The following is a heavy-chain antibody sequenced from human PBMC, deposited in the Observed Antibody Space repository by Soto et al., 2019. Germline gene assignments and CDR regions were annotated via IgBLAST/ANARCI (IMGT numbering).Heavy chain of an antibody. CDR2: IYYSGST. J-gene: IGHJ5*02. Sequence: SETLSLTCTVSGGSISSGGYYWSWIRQHPGKGLEWIGYIYYSGSTYYNPSLKGRVTISVDTSKNQFSLKLSSVTAADTAVYYCARDHFYCSSTSCPDHNWFDPWGQGTLVTVSS. D-gene: IGHD2-2*01. CDR3: ARDHFYCSSTSCPDHNWFDP. CDR1: GGSISSGGYY. V-gene: IGHV4-31*03.